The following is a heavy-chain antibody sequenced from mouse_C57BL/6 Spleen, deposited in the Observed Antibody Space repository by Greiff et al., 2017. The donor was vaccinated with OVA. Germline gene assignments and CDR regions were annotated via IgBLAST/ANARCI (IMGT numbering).Heavy chain of an antibody. D-gene: IGHD1-1*01. CDR3: AREGYYYGSSYKWYFDV. J-gene: IGHJ1*03. Sequence: EVQLQQSGPELVKPGASVKMSCKASGYTFTDYNMHWVKQSHGKSLEWIGYINPNNGGTSSNQKFKGKATLTVNKSSSTAYMELRSLTSEASAVYYCAREGYYYGSSYKWYFDVWGTGATVTVSS. CDR1: GYTFTDYN. V-gene: IGHV1-22*01. CDR2: INPNNGGT.